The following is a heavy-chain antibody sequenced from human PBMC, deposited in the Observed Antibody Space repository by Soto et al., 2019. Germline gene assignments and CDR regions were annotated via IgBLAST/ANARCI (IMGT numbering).Heavy chain of an antibody. CDR1: GYTLTELS. CDR3: ATAVCSGGSCLNYYFDY. D-gene: IGHD2-15*01. V-gene: IGHV1-24*01. J-gene: IGHJ4*02. CDR2: FDPEDGET. Sequence: ASVKVSCKVSGYTLTELSMHWVRQAPGKGLEWMGGFDPEDGETIYAQKFQGRVTMTEDTSTDTAYMELSSLRSEDTAVYYCATAVCSGGSCLNYYFDYWGQGTLVTVSS.